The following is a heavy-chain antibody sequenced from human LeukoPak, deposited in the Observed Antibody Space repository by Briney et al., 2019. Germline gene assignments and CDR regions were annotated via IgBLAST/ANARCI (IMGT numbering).Heavy chain of an antibody. J-gene: IGHJ4*02. Sequence: GGSLRLSCAASGLXFSSYWISWVRQAPGKGLEWVASIKQDGSERNYVESVKGRFTISRDNAKNSLYLQMNSLRAEDTAVYYCARAALTYYYGSSAYGWGQGTLVTVSS. CDR1: GLXFSSYW. CDR2: IKQDGSER. D-gene: IGHD3-22*01. V-gene: IGHV3-7*02. CDR3: ARAALTYYYGSSAYG.